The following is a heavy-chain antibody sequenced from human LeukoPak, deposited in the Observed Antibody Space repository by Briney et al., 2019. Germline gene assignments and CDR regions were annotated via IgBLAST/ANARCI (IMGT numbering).Heavy chain of an antibody. CDR3: ARGPSGYHNT. CDR2: ISYSVNTI. CDR1: GFTFSSYE. D-gene: IGHD5-12*01. J-gene: IGHJ4*02. Sequence: GGSLRLSCAASGFTFSSYEMNWVRQAPGKGLEWVSYISYSVNTIYYADSVKGRFSISRDNAKNSLYLQMNSLRAEGTAVYYCARGPSGYHNTGGQGTLVTVSS. V-gene: IGHV3-48*03.